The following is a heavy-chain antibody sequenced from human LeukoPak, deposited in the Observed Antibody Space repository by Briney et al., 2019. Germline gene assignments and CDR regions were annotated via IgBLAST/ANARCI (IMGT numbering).Heavy chain of an antibody. CDR3: ARYFTAVASTLQLDY. CDR2: IKADGTEK. J-gene: IGHJ4*02. V-gene: IGHV3-7*03. D-gene: IGHD6-19*01. Sequence: PGGSLRLSCAASGFTFSSYWMSWVRQAPGKGLEWVATIKADGTEKYYVDSVKGRFTVSRDNAKNSLYLQMNSLRADDTAVYYCARYFTAVASTLQLDYWGQGALVTVSS. CDR1: GFTFSSYW.